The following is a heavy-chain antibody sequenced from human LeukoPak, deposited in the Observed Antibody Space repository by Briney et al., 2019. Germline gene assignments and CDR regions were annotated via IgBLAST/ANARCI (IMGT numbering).Heavy chain of an antibody. Sequence: GGSLRLSCAASGFTFSRYYMTWVRQAPGKGLEWVANIKQDGSEKFYVDSVKGRFTISRDNAKNSLFLQMNSLRAEDTAVYYCVRWIASGSGIYWYFDVWGRDTLVTVSS. V-gene: IGHV3-7*01. D-gene: IGHD1-26*01. CDR1: GFTFSRYY. CDR3: VRWIASGSGIYWYFDV. CDR2: IKQDGSEK. J-gene: IGHJ2*01.